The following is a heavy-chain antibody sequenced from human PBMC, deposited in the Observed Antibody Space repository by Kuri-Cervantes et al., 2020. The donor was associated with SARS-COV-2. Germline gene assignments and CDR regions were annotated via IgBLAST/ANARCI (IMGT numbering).Heavy chain of an antibody. J-gene: IGHJ4*02. CDR3: AKDLSGSFAFDY. CDR2: IRYDGSNK. Sequence: FNAASGFTFSSYGKHWVRQAPGKRLEWVAFIRYDGSNKYYADSVNGRFTISIDNSKNTLYLQMNSLRAEDTAVYYCAKDLSGSFAFDYWGQGTLVTVSS. D-gene: IGHD1-26*01. V-gene: IGHV3-30*02. CDR1: GFTFSSYG.